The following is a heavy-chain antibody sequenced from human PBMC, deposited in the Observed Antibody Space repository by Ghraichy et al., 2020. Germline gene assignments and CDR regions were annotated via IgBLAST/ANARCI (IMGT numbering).Heavy chain of an antibody. D-gene: IGHD6-13*01. Sequence: SETLSLTCAVYGGSFSGYYWSWIRQPPGKGLEWIGEINHSGSTNYNPSLKSRVTISVDTSKNQFSLKLSSVTAADTAVYYCARGRGRHQLVLYYYYYGMDVWGQGTTVTVSS. V-gene: IGHV4-34*01. J-gene: IGHJ6*02. CDR1: GGSFSGYY. CDR3: ARGRGRHQLVLYYYYYGMDV. CDR2: INHSGST.